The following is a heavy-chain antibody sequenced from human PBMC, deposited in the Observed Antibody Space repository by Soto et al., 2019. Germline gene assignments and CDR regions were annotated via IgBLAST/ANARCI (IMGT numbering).Heavy chain of an antibody. D-gene: IGHD2-2*01. V-gene: IGHV4-59*08. CDR1: GGSISSYY. CDR3: GLYCSSASCKVDY. J-gene: IGHJ4*02. CDR2: ISYIGSA. Sequence: QVHLQESGPGLVKPSETLSLTCTVSGGSISSYYWSWIRQPPGKGLEWIGYISYIGSANYNPSLKSRVTISGDTSKNQFSLKLTSLTAADTAVYFCGLYCSSASCKVDYWGQGTLVTVSS.